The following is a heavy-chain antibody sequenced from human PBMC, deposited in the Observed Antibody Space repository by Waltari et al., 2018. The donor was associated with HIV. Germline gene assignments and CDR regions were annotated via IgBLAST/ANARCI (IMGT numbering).Heavy chain of an antibody. Sequence: EVQLVESGGGLVQPGGSLRLSCAASGFTFSSYGMSWVRQAPGKGLEWVANIKKDGSEKYYVDSVNGRFTISRDNAENSLYLQMNSLRAEDTAVYYCARGGFYGSGSKVNWGQGTLVTVSS. J-gene: IGHJ4*02. D-gene: IGHD3-10*01. CDR1: GFTFSSYG. V-gene: IGHV3-7*04. CDR2: IKKDGSEK. CDR3: ARGGFYGSGSKVN.